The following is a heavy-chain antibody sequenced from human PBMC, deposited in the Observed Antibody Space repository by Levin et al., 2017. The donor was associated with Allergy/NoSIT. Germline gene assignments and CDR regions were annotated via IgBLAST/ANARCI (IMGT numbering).Heavy chain of an antibody. CDR3: TNGLTGEAS. D-gene: IGHD7-27*01. CDR2: IKPDGTGA. J-gene: IGHJ5*02. Sequence: SCAASGFTFSNYWMHWVRQVPGKGLIFVSTIKPDGTGANYAESVRGRFSVSRDNTKNTLFLQMNSLRVEDTGLYFCTNGLTGEASWGRGTLVSVSS. CDR1: GFTFSNYW. V-gene: IGHV3-74*01.